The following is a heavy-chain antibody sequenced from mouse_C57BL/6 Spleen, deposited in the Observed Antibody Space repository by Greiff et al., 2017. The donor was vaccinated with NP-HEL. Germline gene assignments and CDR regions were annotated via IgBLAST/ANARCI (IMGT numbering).Heavy chain of an antibody. V-gene: IGHV3-6*01. CDR3: ASQLGYFDY. D-gene: IGHD4-1*02. Sequence: DVQLQESGPGLVKPSQSLSLTCSVTGYSITSGYYWNWIRQFPGNKLEWMGYISYDGSNNYNPSLKNRISITRDTSKNQFFLKLNSVTTEDTATYYCASQLGYFDYWGQGTTLTVSS. CDR2: ISYDGSN. J-gene: IGHJ2*01. CDR1: GYSITSGYY.